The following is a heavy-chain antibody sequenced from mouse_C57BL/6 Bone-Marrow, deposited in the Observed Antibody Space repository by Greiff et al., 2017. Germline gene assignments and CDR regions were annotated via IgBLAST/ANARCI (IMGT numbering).Heavy chain of an antibody. V-gene: IGHV1-64*01. D-gene: IGHD2-5*01. J-gene: IGHJ3*01. CDR2: IHPNSGST. CDR3: AYYSNYVGFAY. Sequence: QVQLQQPGAELVKPGASVKLSCKASGYTFTSYWMHWVKQRPGQGLEWIGMIHPNSGSTNYNEKFKSKATLTVDKSSSTAYMQLSSLTSEDSAVYYCAYYSNYVGFAYWGQGTLLTVSA. CDR1: GYTFTSYW.